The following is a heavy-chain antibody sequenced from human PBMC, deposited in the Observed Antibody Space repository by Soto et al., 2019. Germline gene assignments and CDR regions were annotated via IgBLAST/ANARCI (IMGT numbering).Heavy chain of an antibody. CDR1: GFTFSSYW. D-gene: IGHD6-19*01. CDR3: ARDTGYSSCPAYNWFDP. J-gene: IGHJ5*02. CDR2: INSDGSST. Sequence: PGGSLRLSCAASGFTFSSYWMHWVRQAPGKGLVWVSRINSDGSSTSYADSVKGRFTISRDNAKNTLYLQMNSLRAEDTAVYYCARDTGYSSCPAYNWFDPWGQGTLVTVSS. V-gene: IGHV3-74*01.